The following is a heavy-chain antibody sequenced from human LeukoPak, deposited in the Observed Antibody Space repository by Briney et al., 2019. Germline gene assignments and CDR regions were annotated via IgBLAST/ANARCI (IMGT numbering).Heavy chain of an antibody. CDR2: ISSSGSTI. J-gene: IGHJ6*02. Sequence: GGSLRLSCAASGFTFSSYEMNWVRQAPGKGLEWVSYISSSGSTIYYADSVKGRFTISRDNAKNSLYLQMNSLRAEDTAVYYCARATAYLGTDVWGQGTTVTVSS. V-gene: IGHV3-48*03. D-gene: IGHD2-2*01. CDR3: ARATAYLGTDV. CDR1: GFTFSSYE.